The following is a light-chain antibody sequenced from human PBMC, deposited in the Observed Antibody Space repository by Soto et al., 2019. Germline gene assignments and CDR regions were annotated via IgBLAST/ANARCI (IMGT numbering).Light chain of an antibody. V-gene: IGKV3-15*01. CDR3: QQYYNYPFT. J-gene: IGKJ3*01. CDR1: QSVSSK. Sequence: EIVMTQSPATLSVSPGEGATLSCRASQSVSSKLAWYQQKPGQAPRLLIYGASTRATGIPARLSGSESGTDFALTISSLQSEYFAVYYCQQYYNYPFTFGPGTKVDIK. CDR2: GAS.